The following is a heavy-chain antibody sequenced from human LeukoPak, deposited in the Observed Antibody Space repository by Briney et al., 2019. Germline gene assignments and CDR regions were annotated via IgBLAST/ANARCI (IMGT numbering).Heavy chain of an antibody. D-gene: IGHD2-15*01. CDR1: GFTVSSNY. CDR3: ARVSSNTPDAFDI. V-gene: IGHV3-23*01. Sequence: PGGSLRLSCAASGFTVSSNYMSWVRLAPGKGLEWVSTISGGGGGIYYADSVKGRFTISRDNSKNTLFLQMNSLRAEDTAVYYCARVSSNTPDAFDIWGQGTMVTVSS. CDR2: ISGGGGGI. J-gene: IGHJ3*02.